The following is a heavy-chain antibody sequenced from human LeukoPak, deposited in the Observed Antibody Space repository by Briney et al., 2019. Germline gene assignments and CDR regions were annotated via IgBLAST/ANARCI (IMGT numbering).Heavy chain of an antibody. CDR2: IYSGGST. D-gene: IGHD4/OR15-4a*01. CDR3: ARRAGAYSHPYDY. J-gene: IGHJ4*02. CDR1: GLTVSSNS. V-gene: IGHV3-53*01. Sequence: GGSLRLSCAASGLTVSSNSMSWVRQAPGKGLEWVSFIYSGGSTYYADSVKGRFTISRDNSKNTLYLQMISLRADDTAVYYCARRAGAYSHPYDYWGQGTLVTVSS.